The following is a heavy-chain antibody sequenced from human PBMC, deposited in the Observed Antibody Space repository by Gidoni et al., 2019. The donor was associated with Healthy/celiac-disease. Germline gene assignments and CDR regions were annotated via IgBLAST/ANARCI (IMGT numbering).Heavy chain of an antibody. Sequence: EVQLVESGGGLVQPGRYLRLYCTASGFTYGDYAMSWFRQAPGKGLEWVGFIRSKAYGGTTEYAASVKGRFTISRDDSKSIAYLQMTSLKTEDTAVYYCTRDGGYSSGWYGDAFDIWGQGTMVTVSS. J-gene: IGHJ3*02. CDR1: GFTYGDYA. V-gene: IGHV3-49*03. D-gene: IGHD6-19*01. CDR3: TRDGGYSSGWYGDAFDI. CDR2: IRSKAYGGTT.